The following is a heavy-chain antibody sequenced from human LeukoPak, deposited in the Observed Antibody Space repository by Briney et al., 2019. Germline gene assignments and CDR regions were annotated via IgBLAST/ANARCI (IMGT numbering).Heavy chain of an antibody. V-gene: IGHV1-2*02. J-gene: IGHJ4*02. CDR3: TRALGSDY. Sequence: ASVKVSCKASGYTFTDYYMNWVRQAPGQGLEWMGWINPNSGGTNYAQKFQGRVTMTRDTSITTACTELSSLRSDDTAMYYCTRALGSDYWGQGTLVTVSS. CDR2: INPNSGGT. CDR1: GYTFTDYY. D-gene: IGHD1-26*01.